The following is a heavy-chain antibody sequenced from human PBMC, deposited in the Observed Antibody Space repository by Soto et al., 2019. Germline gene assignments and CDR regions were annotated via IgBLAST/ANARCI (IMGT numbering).Heavy chain of an antibody. CDR3: ARENALEVAATILRYSALDV. D-gene: IGHD2-15*01. J-gene: IGHJ6*02. Sequence: GGSLRLSCVGSEFASSMYWRTWVRQAPGKGLEWVASIYPAGSEQYNLDSVKGRSTISRDIAKNAVYLQMNSLRIEDTAVYYCARENALEVAATILRYSALDVWGQGTTVTVSS. V-gene: IGHV3-7*03. CDR2: IYPAGSEQ. CDR1: EFASSMYW.